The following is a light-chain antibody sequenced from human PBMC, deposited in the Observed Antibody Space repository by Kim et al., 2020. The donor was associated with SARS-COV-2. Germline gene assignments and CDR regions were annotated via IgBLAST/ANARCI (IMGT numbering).Light chain of an antibody. CDR3: QQYNTWPRS. J-gene: IGKJ2*03. CDR1: QINSSK. V-gene: IGKV3-15*01. Sequence: SVAEGDSPTLSCRASQINSSKLAWYQPKHGHAPRILISAASTRATGIPSRFSGTESGTEFTLTISSSQSVDFVNYYCQQYNTWPRSFGQGTKLEI. CDR2: AAS.